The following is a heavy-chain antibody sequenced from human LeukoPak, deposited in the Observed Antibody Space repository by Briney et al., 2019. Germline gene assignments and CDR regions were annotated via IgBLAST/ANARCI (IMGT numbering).Heavy chain of an antibody. CDR1: GFTFSSYA. D-gene: IGHD6-13*01. J-gene: IGHJ4*02. Sequence: GSLRLSCAASGFTFSSYAMSWIRQPPGKGLEWIGYIYYSGSTNYNPSLKSRVTISVDTSKNQFSLKLSSVTAADTAVYYCARVWSSAAGFDYWGQGTLVTVSS. CDR2: IYYSGST. CDR3: ARVWSSAAGFDY. V-gene: IGHV4-59*01.